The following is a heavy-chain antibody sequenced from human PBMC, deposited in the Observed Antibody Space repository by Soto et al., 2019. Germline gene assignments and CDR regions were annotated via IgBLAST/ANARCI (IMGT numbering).Heavy chain of an antibody. Sequence: QVQLQESGPGLVKPSGTLSLTCAVSSGSISSSNWWRWVRQPPGKGLDWIGEIYHSGSSNYNPSLKSRVTISVDKYKILFSLKLSSVTAADTAVYYCARVRVSRWYFDLWGRGTLVTVSS. CDR2: IYHSGSS. V-gene: IGHV4-4*02. CDR1: SGSISSSNW. D-gene: IGHD3-10*01. J-gene: IGHJ2*01. CDR3: ARVRVSRWYFDL.